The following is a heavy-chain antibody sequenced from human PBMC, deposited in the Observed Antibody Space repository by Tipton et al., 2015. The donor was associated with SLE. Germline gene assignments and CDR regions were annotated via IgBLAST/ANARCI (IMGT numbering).Heavy chain of an antibody. Sequence: TLSLTCTVSGDSISNGDDYWSWIRQPPGKGLEWIGNIYYGGGTYYNPSLKSRVTMSIDTSKNQFSLKLSSVTDVDTAVYYCARTAGRSVKLWYFDLWGRGTLVTVSS. D-gene: IGHD5-18*01. V-gene: IGHV4-30-4*08. CDR1: GDSISNGDDY. J-gene: IGHJ2*01. CDR2: IYYGGGT. CDR3: ARTAGRSVKLWYFDL.